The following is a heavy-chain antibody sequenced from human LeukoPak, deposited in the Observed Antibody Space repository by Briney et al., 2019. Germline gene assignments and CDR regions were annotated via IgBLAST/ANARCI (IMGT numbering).Heavy chain of an antibody. CDR1: GIIFRSYA. J-gene: IGHJ1*01. V-gene: IGHV3-30*18. CDR2: VSHDGGTK. D-gene: IGHD6-25*01. Sequence: GGSLRLSCAASGIIFRSYAMSWVRQAPGKGLEWLAVVSHDGGTKFYADSVKGRFTISRDNSKNTLDLEMYSLRTEDTAVYYCAKEFTSYSSGWYFQHWGQGTLVTVSS. CDR3: AKEFTSYSSGWYFQH.